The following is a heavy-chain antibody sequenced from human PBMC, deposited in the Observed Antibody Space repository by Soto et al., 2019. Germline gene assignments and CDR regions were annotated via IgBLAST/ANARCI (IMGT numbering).Heavy chain of an antibody. CDR3: AADPYDFWSNQYVPFDY. D-gene: IGHD3-3*01. J-gene: IGHJ4*02. CDR1: GFTFTSSA. V-gene: IGHV1-58*01. CDR2: IVVGSGNA. Sequence: QMQLVQSGPEVKKPGTSVKVSCKASGFTFTSSAVQWVRQARGQRLEWIGWIVVGSGNANYAQKFQERVTITRDMSTSTAYMELSSLRSEDTAVYYCAADPYDFWSNQYVPFDYWGQGTLVTVSS.